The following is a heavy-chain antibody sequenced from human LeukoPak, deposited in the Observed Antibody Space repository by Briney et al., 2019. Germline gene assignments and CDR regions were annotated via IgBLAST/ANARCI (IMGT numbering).Heavy chain of an antibody. CDR3: ARASVIYDSSGQYYFDY. V-gene: IGHV1-18*01. J-gene: IGHJ4*02. D-gene: IGHD3-22*01. Sequence: ASVKVSCKASGYTFTSYGISWVRQAPGQGLEWMGWISAYNGNTNYAQKLQGRVTMTTDTSTSTAYMELRSLRSDDTAVYYCARASVIYDSSGQYYFDYWGQGTLVTVSS. CDR1: GYTFTSYG. CDR2: ISAYNGNT.